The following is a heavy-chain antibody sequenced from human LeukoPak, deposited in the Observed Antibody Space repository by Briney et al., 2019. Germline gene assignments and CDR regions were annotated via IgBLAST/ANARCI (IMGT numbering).Heavy chain of an antibody. D-gene: IGHD3/OR15-3a*01. V-gene: IGHV1-8*01. J-gene: IGHJ6*02. CDR3: ARLDLKPYYYYYGMDV. CDR2: MNPNSGNT. CDR1: GYTFTSYD. Sequence: ASVKVSFKASGYTFTSYDINWVRQAPGQGLEWMGWMNPNSGNTGYAQKFQGRVTMTRNTSISTAYMELSSLRSEDTAVYYCARLDLKPYYYYYGMDVWGQGTTVTVSS.